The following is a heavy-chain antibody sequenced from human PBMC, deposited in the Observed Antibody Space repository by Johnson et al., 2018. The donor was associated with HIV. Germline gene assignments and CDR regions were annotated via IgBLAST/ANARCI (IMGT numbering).Heavy chain of an antibody. Sequence: VQLVESGGGLIQPGGSLRLSCAASGFTVSSNYMTWVRQAPGKGLEWVSVIYSGGSTYYADSVKGRFTISRDDSNTTLYLQMHSLRVEDTALYYCVSDPYSSGWGDALDIWGQGTMFTVSS. D-gene: IGHD6-19*01. V-gene: IGHV3-53*01. CDR3: VSDPYSSGWGDALDI. J-gene: IGHJ3*02. CDR2: IYSGGST. CDR1: GFTVSSNY.